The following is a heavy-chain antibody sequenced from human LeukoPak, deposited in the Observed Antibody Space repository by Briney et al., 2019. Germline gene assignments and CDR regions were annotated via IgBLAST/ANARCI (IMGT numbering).Heavy chain of an antibody. Sequence: GGSLRLSCAASGFTFSSYGMHWVRQAPGKGLEWVAFIRYDGSNKYYADSVKGRFTISRDNSKNTLYLQMNSLRAEDTAVYYCAKGVGRFCSSPSCPLRYGGQEPRVTVPS. CDR3: AKGVGRFCSSPSCPLRY. D-gene: IGHD2-2*01. CDR2: IRYDGSNK. CDR1: GFTFSSYG. V-gene: IGHV3-30*02. J-gene: IGHJ4*02.